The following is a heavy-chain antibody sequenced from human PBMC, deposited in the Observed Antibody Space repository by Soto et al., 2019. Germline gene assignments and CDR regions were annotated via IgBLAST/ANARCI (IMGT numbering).Heavy chain of an antibody. CDR2: ISTSGTTI. Sequence: PGGSLRLSCAASGFIFSDYYMTWIRQAPGKGLEWISYISTSGTTISYADSVKGRFTISRDDAKNSLYLQMNSLRADDTAVYYGARAGGSGWSLDYWGQGTLVNVAS. CDR3: ARAGGSGWSLDY. V-gene: IGHV3-11*01. J-gene: IGHJ4*02. D-gene: IGHD6-19*01. CDR1: GFIFSDYY.